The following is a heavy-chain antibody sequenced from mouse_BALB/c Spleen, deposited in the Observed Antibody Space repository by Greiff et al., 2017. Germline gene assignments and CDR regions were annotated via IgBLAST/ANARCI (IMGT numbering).Heavy chain of an antibody. CDR3: ARQGSYDYDGYAMDY. V-gene: IGHV5-6*02. CDR1: GFTFSSYG. J-gene: IGHJ4*01. Sequence: EVKLVESGGDLVKPGGSLKLSCAASGFTFSSYGMSWVRQTPDKRLEWVATISSGGSYTYYPDSVKGRFTISRDNAKNTLYLQMSSLKSEDTAMYYCARQGSYDYDGYAMDYWGQGTSVTVSS. D-gene: IGHD2-4*01. CDR2: ISSGGSYT.